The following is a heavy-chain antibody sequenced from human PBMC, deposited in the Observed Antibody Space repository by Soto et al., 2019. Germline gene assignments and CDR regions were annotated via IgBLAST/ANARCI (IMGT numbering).Heavy chain of an antibody. J-gene: IGHJ5*02. CDR1: GGSITSSSYY. CDR2: IYYNGST. V-gene: IGHV4-39*01. CDR3: ATQEVGGSYVYTFDP. Sequence: QLHLRESGPGLGKPSETLSITCTVSGGSITSSSYYWGWILQPPGKGLEWIGSIYYNGSTYYNPSLPHRVTLSVGTSKHQSSLKLSSVTAADTSVYYCATQEVGGSYVYTFDPWGQGTLVTVSS. D-gene: IGHD1-26*01.